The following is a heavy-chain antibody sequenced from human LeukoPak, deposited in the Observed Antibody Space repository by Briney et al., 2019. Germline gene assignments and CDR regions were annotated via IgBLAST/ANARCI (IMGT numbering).Heavy chain of an antibody. J-gene: IGHJ5*02. CDR3: ASSLLTGYYNDWFDP. D-gene: IGHD3-9*01. Sequence: GASVKVSCKASGGTLISYAISWVRQAPGQGLEWMGGIIPVFGTANYAENFQGRITITTDESTITAYMELSSLRSDDTAVYYCASSLLTGYYNDWFDPWGQGTLVTVSS. V-gene: IGHV1-69*05. CDR2: IIPVFGTA. CDR1: GGTLISYA.